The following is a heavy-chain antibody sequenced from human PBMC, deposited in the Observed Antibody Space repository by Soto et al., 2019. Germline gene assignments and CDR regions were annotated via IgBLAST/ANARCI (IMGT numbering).Heavy chain of an antibody. Sequence: QVQLQESGPGLVKPSQTLSLTCTVSGGSISSGGYYWSWIRQHPGKGLEWIGYIYYSGSTYYNPSLKGRVTRSVDTSKHQFSLQLGSVTAADTAVYYCASGNAAGSGSSDYWGQGTMVTGSS. CDR1: GGSISSGGYY. CDR3: ASGNAAGSGSSDY. V-gene: IGHV4-31*03. J-gene: IGHJ4*02. CDR2: IYYSGST. D-gene: IGHD1-1*01.